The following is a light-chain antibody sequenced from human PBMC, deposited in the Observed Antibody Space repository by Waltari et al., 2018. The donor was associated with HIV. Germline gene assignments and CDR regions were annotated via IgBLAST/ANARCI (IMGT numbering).Light chain of an antibody. CDR1: SSDVGCYNY. CDR3: SSYAGSNVI. V-gene: IGLV2-8*01. J-gene: IGLJ2*01. Sequence: QSALTQPPSASGSPGQSVTIPCTGTSSDVGCYNYVSWYQQHPDKAPKLMIYEVSKRPSGVPDRFSGSKSGNTASLTVSGLQAEDEADYYCSSYAGSNVIFGGGTKLTVL. CDR2: EVS.